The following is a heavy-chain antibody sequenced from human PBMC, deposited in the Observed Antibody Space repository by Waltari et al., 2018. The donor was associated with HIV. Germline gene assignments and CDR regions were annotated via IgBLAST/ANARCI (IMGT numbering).Heavy chain of an antibody. Sequence: DVQLVESGGGLVQPGGSLKLSCAASGFTFSGSSKHWVRQASGKGLEWIGHIRSKPSNYATTYAASVKGRFTISRDDSKNMAYLQMDSLKTEDTALYYCCRFGSGWGGDYWGHGALVTVSS. D-gene: IGHD6-19*01. CDR2: IRSKPSNYAT. CDR3: CRFGSGWGGDY. CDR1: GFTFSGSS. V-gene: IGHV3-73*01. J-gene: IGHJ4*01.